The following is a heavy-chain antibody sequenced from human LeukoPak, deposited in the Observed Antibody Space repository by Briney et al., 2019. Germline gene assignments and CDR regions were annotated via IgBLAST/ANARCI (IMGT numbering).Heavy chain of an antibody. CDR2: VYSSGVG. D-gene: IGHD3-16*01. J-gene: IGHJ4*02. Sequence: PSETLSLTCTVSGSSPTGYFWNWIQHPAGQGQDWHGRVYSSGVGDYNPSLTSRVTLPVDTSKNQFSLKLTSLTSADTAVSYFAGDVNYAFDYLGRGALVAVSS. CDR3: AGDVNYAFDY. CDR1: GSSPTGYF. V-gene: IGHV4-4*07.